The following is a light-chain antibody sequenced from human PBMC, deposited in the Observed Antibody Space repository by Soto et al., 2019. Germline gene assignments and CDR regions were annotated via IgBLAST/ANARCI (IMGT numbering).Light chain of an antibody. Sequence: EIVLTQSPGTLSLSPGERATLSCRSSQSVSSSYLAWYQQKPGQAPRLIIYGASSRATGIPDRFSGSGSGTDCTLTISRLEPEDFAVYYCQQYGSSSWTFGQGTKVDI. J-gene: IGKJ1*01. CDR1: QSVSSSY. CDR3: QQYGSSSWT. CDR2: GAS. V-gene: IGKV3-20*01.